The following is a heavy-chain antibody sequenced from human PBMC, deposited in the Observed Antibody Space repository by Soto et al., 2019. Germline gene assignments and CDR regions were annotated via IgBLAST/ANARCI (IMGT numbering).Heavy chain of an antibody. CDR1: GFTFGDYA. D-gene: IGHD1-20*01. Sequence: GGSLRLSCTASGFTFGDYAMSWFRQAPGKGLEWVGFIRSKAYGGTTEYAASVKGRFTISRDDSKSIAYLQMNSLKTEDTAVYYCCRLYNWNDVLPFDYWGQGTLVTVSS. CDR2: IRSKAYGGTT. V-gene: IGHV3-49*03. CDR3: CRLYNWNDVLPFDY. J-gene: IGHJ4*02.